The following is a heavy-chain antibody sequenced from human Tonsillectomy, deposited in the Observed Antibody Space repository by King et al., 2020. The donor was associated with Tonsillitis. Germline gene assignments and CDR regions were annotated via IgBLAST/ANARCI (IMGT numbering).Heavy chain of an antibody. V-gene: IGHV5-51*01. Sequence: VQLVQSGAEVKKPGESLKISCKDSRYSFTSYWIGWVRQMPGKGLEWMGIIYLGDSDTRYSPSFQGQVTISADKSITTAYLQWSSLKASDTAMYYCARRARDGYKTAYFDYWGQGTLVTVSS. CDR2: IYLGDSDT. J-gene: IGHJ4*02. D-gene: IGHD5-24*01. CDR1: RYSFTSYW. CDR3: ARRARDGYKTAYFDY.